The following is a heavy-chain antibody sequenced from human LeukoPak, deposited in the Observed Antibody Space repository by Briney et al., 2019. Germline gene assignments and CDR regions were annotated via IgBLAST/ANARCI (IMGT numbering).Heavy chain of an antibody. D-gene: IGHD3-16*01. CDR3: ARSLDYYYGMDV. CDR2: MNPNSGNT. CDR1: GYTFTSYD. Sequence: ASAKVSCKASGYTFTSYDINWVRQATGQGLEWMGWMNPNSGNTGYAQKFQGRVTMTRNTSISTAYMELSSLRSEDTAVYYCARSLDYYYGMDVWGQGTTVTVSS. V-gene: IGHV1-8*01. J-gene: IGHJ6*02.